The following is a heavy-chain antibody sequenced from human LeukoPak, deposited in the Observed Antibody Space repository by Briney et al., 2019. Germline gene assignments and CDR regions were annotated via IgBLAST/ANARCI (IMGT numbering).Heavy chain of an antibody. J-gene: IGHJ6*03. CDR1: GYTFTSYY. CDR3: VRSSPNSSAYYYYYYMDV. V-gene: IGHV1-46*01. Sequence: ASVKVSCKASGYTFTSYYMHCVRQAPGQGLEWMGAINPSGGSTGYAQKFQDRVTMTRDTSTSTVYMELSSLRFEDTAVYYCVRSSPNSSAYYYYYYMDVWGEGTTVTVSS. D-gene: IGHD3-22*01. CDR2: INPSGGST.